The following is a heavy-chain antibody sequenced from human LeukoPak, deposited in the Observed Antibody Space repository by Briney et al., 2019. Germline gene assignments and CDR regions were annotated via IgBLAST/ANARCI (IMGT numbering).Heavy chain of an antibody. CDR2: INRDGSGT. CDR1: GFSFSYFW. CDR3: TRELEYRGSPDDAFDI. D-gene: IGHD1-26*01. Sequence: PVGSLRLSCAASGFSFSYFWKHWVRQAPGKGLVWFSRINRDGSGTSYADSVKGRFTISRDNAKNTLSLQMNSLRAEDTAVYYCTRELEYRGSPDDAFDIWGQGTMVTVSS. V-gene: IGHV3-74*01. J-gene: IGHJ3*02.